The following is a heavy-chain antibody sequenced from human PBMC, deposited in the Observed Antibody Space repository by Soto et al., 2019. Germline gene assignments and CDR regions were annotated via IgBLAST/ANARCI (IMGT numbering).Heavy chain of an antibody. CDR2: INPNSGNT. Sequence: ASVKVSCKASGYTFTSYDINWVRQATGQGLEWMGWINPNSGNTGYAQKFQGRVTMTRNTSISTAYMELSSLRSEDTAVYYCARGRGYSGYDLFDYWGQGTLVTVSS. CDR1: GYTFTSYD. V-gene: IGHV1-8*01. CDR3: ARGRGYSGYDLFDY. D-gene: IGHD5-12*01. J-gene: IGHJ4*02.